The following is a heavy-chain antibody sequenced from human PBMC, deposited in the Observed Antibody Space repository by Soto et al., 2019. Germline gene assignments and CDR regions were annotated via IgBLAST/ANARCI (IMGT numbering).Heavy chain of an antibody. CDR3: ARDLVPAAIPIAAAGPRRGAFDI. CDR2: IWYDGSNK. D-gene: IGHD2-2*02. Sequence: QVQLVESGGGVVQPGRSLRLSCAASGFTFSSYGMHWVRQAPGKGLEWVAVIWYDGSNKYYADSVKGRFTISRDNSKNTRYLQMNSRRAEDTAVYYCARDLVPAAIPIAAAGPRRGAFDIWGQGTMVTVSS. CDR1: GFTFSSYG. J-gene: IGHJ3*02. V-gene: IGHV3-33*01.